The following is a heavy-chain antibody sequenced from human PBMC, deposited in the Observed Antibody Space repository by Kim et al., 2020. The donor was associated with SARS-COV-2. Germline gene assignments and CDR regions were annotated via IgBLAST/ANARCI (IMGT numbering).Heavy chain of an antibody. CDR2: IFYSGST. CDR1: GGSISSRSYY. V-gene: IGHV4-39*01. D-gene: IGHD3-3*01. J-gene: IGHJ4*01. CDR3: ARHRSATVTGFLEWLLGLDV. Sequence: SETLSLTCTVSGGSISSRSYYWGWIRQPPGKGLEWIGSIFYSGSTYYNSSLKSRVTISVDTSKNEFSLKLRSVTAADTAVYYCARHRSATVTGFLEWLLGLDVWGQGTLVTVSS.